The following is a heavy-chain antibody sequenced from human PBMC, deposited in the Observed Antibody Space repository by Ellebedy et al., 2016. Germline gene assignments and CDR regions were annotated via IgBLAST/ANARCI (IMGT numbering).Heavy chain of an antibody. J-gene: IGHJ6*02. CDR2: IIPIFGTA. CDR1: GGTFSSYA. CDR3: ARAVAGIKPRYYYYGMDV. V-gene: IGHV1-69*13. Sequence: SVKVSXKASGGTFSSYAISWVRQAPGQGLEWMGGIIPIFGTANYAQKFQGRVTITADESTSTAYMELSSLRSEDTAVYYCARAVAGIKPRYYYYGMDVWGQGTTVTVSS. D-gene: IGHD6-19*01.